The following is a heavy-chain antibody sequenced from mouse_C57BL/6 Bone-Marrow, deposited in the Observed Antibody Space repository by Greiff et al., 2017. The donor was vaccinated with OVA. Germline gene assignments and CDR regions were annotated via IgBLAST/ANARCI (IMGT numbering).Heavy chain of an antibody. CDR3: ASGGLFAY. Sequence: LQESGAELARPGASVKLSCKASGYTFTSYGISWVKQRTGQGLEWIGEIYPRSGNTYYNEKFKGKATLTADKSSSTAYMELRSLTSEDSAVYFCASGGLFAYWGQGTLVTVSA. D-gene: IGHD3-1*01. CDR2: IYPRSGNT. CDR1: GYTFTSYG. V-gene: IGHV1-81*01. J-gene: IGHJ3*01.